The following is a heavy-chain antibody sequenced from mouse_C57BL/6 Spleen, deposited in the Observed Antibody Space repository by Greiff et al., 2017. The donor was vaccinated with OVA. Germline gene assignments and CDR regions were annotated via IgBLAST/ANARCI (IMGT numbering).Heavy chain of an antibody. CDR3: ARSEGYPYAMDY. J-gene: IGHJ4*01. CDR1: GYTFTSYT. V-gene: IGHV1-4*01. CDR2: INPSSGDT. D-gene: IGHD2-3*01. Sequence: QVQLQQSGAELARPGASVKMSCKASGYTFTSYTMHWVKQRPGQGLEWIGYINPSSGDTKYNQKFTDKATLTADKSSSTAYMQLSSLTSEDSAVYYCARSEGYPYAMDYWGQGTTVTVSS.